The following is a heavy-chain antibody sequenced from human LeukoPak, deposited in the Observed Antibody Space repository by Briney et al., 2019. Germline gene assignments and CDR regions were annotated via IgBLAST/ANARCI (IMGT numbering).Heavy chain of an antibody. J-gene: IGHJ5*02. CDR2: IFYTGSA. CDR1: GGSIDSSSYY. Sequence: PSETLSLTCTVSGGSIDSSSYYWGWIRQPPGKGPEWIGTIFYTGSADYNLSLKSRVSMSVDTSRSQFSLKLTSVTAADTAVYYCARSRRSSPHYFDPWGQGTLVTVSS. CDR3: ARSRRSSPHYFDP. V-gene: IGHV4-39*01. D-gene: IGHD1-26*01.